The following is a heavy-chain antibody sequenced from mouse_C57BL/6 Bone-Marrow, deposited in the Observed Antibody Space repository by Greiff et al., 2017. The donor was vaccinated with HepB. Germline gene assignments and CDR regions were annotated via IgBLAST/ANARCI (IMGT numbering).Heavy chain of an antibody. J-gene: IGHJ3*01. D-gene: IGHD6-1*01. V-gene: IGHV1-5*01. CDR1: GYTFTSYW. Sequence: EVQLQQSGTVLARPGASVKMSCKTSGYTFTSYWMHWVKQRPGQGLEWIGAIYPGNSDTSYNQKFKGKAKLTAVTSASTPYMELSSLTNEDSAVYYCTPLSHGGSLGAYWGQGTLVTVSA. CDR2: IYPGNSDT. CDR3: TPLSHGGSLGAY.